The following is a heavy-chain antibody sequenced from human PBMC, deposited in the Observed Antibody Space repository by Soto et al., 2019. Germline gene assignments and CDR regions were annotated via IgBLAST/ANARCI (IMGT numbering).Heavy chain of an antibody. CDR1: GFTFSLYS. CDR2: ISRSSTGI. Sequence: EVQLVESGGGLVQPGGSLRLSCAASGFTFSLYSMSWVRQAPGKGLEWVSYISRSSTGIHYADSVKGRFTISRDDATYSMHLQMNSLREGDTAVYYCARAVTWGLDVWGPGTTVSISS. V-gene: IGHV3-48*02. CDR3: ARAVTWGLDV. D-gene: IGHD3-10*01. J-gene: IGHJ6*02.